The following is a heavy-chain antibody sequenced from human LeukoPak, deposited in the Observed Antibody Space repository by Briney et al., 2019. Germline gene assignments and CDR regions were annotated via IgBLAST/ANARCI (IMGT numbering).Heavy chain of an antibody. Sequence: GGSLRLSCAASGFTFTNYWMSWVRQTPGKGLEWVANINQDGSEKFYVDSVTGRFTISRDNTKNSLYLQMNSLRAEDTAVYYCARDHDRYCSGGSCSEFDYWGQGTLVTVSS. D-gene: IGHD2-15*01. CDR2: INQDGSEK. CDR3: ARDHDRYCSGGSCSEFDY. CDR1: GFTFTNYW. V-gene: IGHV3-7*01. J-gene: IGHJ4*02.